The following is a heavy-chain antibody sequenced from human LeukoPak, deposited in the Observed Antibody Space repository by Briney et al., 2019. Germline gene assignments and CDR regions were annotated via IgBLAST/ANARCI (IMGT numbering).Heavy chain of an antibody. Sequence: GGSLRLSCAASGFTFSDAWMNWVRQAPGKGLEWIGLVQSKTDGETTDYTALVKGRFTISRDDSRNTVYLQMNSLKTEDTAVYYCAKDVVTIFGPQGDWGQGTLVTVSS. CDR1: GFTFSDAW. CDR2: VQSKTDGETT. V-gene: IGHV3-15*01. J-gene: IGHJ4*02. D-gene: IGHD3-3*01. CDR3: AKDVVTIFGPQGD.